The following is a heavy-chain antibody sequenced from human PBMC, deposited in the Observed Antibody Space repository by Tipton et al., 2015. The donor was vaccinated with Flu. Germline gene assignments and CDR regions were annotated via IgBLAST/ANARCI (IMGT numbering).Heavy chain of an antibody. CDR1: GSSIGGSYC. Sequence: PGLVKPSETLSLTCSVSGSSIGGSYCWGWIRQPPRKGLQWIGNICPGSPYYNPSLRSRVTMSVARSNDQFSLRLTSVTAADTAVYFCARRTFSNYVSEPKNWFDFWGQGTLVTVSS. CDR2: ICPGSP. V-gene: IGHV4-38-2*01. D-gene: IGHD4-11*01. CDR3: ARRTFSNYVSEPKNWFDF. J-gene: IGHJ5*01.